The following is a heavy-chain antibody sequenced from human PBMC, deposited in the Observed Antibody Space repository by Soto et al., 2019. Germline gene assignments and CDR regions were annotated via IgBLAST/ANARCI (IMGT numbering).Heavy chain of an antibody. CDR2: ISSSGTTM. V-gene: IGHV3-48*03. J-gene: IGHJ4*02. Sequence: LRLSCVASGFTFSGYEMNWVRQAPGKGLEWVSYISSSGTTMYYIDSVKGRFTISRDNGKKSLYLQMNRLRAEDTAVYYCVRFGGAAAGPGDYWGQGTLVTVSS. CDR1: GFTFSGYE. D-gene: IGHD6-13*01. CDR3: VRFGGAAAGPGDY.